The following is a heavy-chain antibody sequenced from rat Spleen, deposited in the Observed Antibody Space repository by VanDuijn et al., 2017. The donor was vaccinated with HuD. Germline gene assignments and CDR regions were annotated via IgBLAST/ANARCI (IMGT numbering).Heavy chain of an antibody. V-gene: IGHV5-7*01. Sequence: EVHLVESGGGLAQPGRSLKLSCAGSGFIFSDYYMAWVRQAPTKGLEWVATISYDGTTTSYRDSVRGRFTVSRDNAKSTLYLQMDSLRSEDTATYYCARREYGGFFGYFDYWGQGVMVTVSS. CDR3: ARREYGGFFGYFDY. CDR1: GFIFSDYY. D-gene: IGHD1-11*01. CDR2: ISYDGTTT. J-gene: IGHJ2*01.